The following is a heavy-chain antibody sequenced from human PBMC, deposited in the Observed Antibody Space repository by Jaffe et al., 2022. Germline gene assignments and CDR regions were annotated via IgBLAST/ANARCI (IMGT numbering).Heavy chain of an antibody. J-gene: IGHJ6*03. CDR1: GFTFSSYA. CDR3: AKLGYDFWSGLELNYYYYYYMDV. Sequence: EVQLVESGGGLVQPGGSLRLSCAASGFTFSSYAMSWVRQAPGKGLEWVSAISGSGGSTYYADSVKGRFTISRDNSKNTLYLQMNSLRAEDTAVYYCAKLGYDFWSGLELNYYYYYYMDVWGKGTTVTVSS. D-gene: IGHD3-3*01. CDR2: ISGSGGST. V-gene: IGHV3-23*04.